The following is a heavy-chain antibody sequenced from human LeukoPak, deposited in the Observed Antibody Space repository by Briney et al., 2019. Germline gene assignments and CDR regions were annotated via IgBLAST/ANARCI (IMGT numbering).Heavy chain of an antibody. J-gene: IGHJ3*02. CDR1: GYTLTELS. CDR3: AFSVGDSGSYYERAFDI. V-gene: IGHV1-24*01. CDR2: FDPEDGET. D-gene: IGHD1-26*01. Sequence: ASVKVSCKVSGYTLTELSMHWVRQAPGKGLEWMGGFDPEDGETIYAQKFQGGVTMTEDTSTDTAYMELSSLRSEDTAVYYCAFSVGDSGSYYERAFDIWGQGTMVTVSS.